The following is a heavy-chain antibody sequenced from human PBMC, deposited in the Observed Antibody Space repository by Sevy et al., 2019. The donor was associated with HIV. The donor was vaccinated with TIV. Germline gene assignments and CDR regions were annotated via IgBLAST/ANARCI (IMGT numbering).Heavy chain of an antibody. V-gene: IGHV3-7*01. J-gene: IGHJ4*02. Sequence: GGSLRLSCAASGFTFSTYGMHWVRQAPGKGLEWVANINPDGSKIYYADSVKGRLTISRDYAKNSVFLQMTSLRAEDTAVYYCVRAIQLAASYWGQGMLVTVSS. CDR3: VRAIQLAASY. CDR1: GFTFSTYG. CDR2: INPDGSKI. D-gene: IGHD2-15*01.